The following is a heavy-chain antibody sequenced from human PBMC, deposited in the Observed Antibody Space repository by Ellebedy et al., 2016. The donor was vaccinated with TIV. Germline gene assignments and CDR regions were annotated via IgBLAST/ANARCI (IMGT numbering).Heavy chain of an antibody. V-gene: IGHV4-59*01. D-gene: IGHD3-9*01. Sequence: SETLSLTCTVSGGSINNYYWSWIRQAPGKGLEWIGYISNSGRTNYNPSLNTRVTISVDTSKNQFSLNLNSISAADTAVYYCARGLTGYLIWFDPWGQGILVSVSS. J-gene: IGHJ5*02. CDR3: ARGLTGYLIWFDP. CDR1: GGSINNYY. CDR2: ISNSGRT.